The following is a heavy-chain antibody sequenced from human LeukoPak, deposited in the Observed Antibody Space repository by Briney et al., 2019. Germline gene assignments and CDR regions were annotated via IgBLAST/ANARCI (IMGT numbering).Heavy chain of an antibody. D-gene: IGHD6-13*01. J-gene: IGHJ4*02. Sequence: PSETLSLTCTVSGGSISSSSYYWGWIRQPPGKGLEWIGSIYYSGSTYYNPSLKSRVTISVDTSKNQFSLKLSSVTAADTAVYYCARVRAGYIIDYWGQGTLVTVSS. V-gene: IGHV4-39*07. CDR1: GGSISSSSYY. CDR2: IYYSGST. CDR3: ARVRAGYIIDY.